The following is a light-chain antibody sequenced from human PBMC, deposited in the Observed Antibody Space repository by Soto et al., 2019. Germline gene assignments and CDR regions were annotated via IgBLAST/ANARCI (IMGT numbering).Light chain of an antibody. CDR2: DTS. V-gene: IGKV3D-11*01. CDR3: QQRSNWL. CDR1: QGIGDT. Sequence: EIVMTQSPATLSVSPGEGATLSCRASQGIGDTLAWYQQKPGQTPRLLIYDTSIRATGVPARFSGSGSGTDFTLTISSLEAEDVGVYYCQQRSNWLFGPGTKVEIK. J-gene: IGKJ3*01.